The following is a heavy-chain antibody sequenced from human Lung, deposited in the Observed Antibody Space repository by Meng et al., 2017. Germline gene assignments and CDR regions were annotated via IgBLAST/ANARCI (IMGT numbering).Heavy chain of an antibody. CDR2: INHSGST. V-gene: IGHV4-34*01. J-gene: IGHJ4*02. CDR1: GGSFSDYY. CDR3: ARVPTTMAHDFDY. D-gene: IGHD4-11*01. Sequence: HVQLQHGCEVQLMPSEHLSLTDVVFGGSFSDYYWIWIRQPPGKGLEWIGEINHSGSTNYNPSLESRATISVDTSQNNLSLKLSSVTAADSAVYYCARVPTTMAHDFDYWGQGTLVTVSS.